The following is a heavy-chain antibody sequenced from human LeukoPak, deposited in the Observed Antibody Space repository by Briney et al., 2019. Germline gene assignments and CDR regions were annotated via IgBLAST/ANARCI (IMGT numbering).Heavy chain of an antibody. J-gene: IGHJ4*02. D-gene: IGHD3-10*01. CDR1: GYTFTAYY. V-gene: IGHV1-2*02. CDR3: ARDLFYSVSGTYYNVGRVFNY. CDR2: INPNSGGT. Sequence: GASVKVSCKASGYTFTAYYMHWVRQAPGQGLEWVGWINPNSGGTNYAQKFQGRVTMTRDTSITTAYMELTSLRSDDTAVYYCARDLFYSVSGTYYNVGRVFNYWGQGTLVTVSS.